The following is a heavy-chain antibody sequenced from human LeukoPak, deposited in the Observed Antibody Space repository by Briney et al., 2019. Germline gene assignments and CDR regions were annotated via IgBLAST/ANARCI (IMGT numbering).Heavy chain of an antibody. D-gene: IGHD4-17*01. J-gene: IGHJ5*02. V-gene: IGHV4-59*01. CDR3: AREGWGDYGRFGP. Sequence: SETLSLTCTVSGGSISSYYWSWIRQPPGKGLEWIGYIYYSGSTNYNPSLKSRVTISVDTSKNQFSLKLSSVTAADTAVYYCAREGWGDYGRFGPWGQGTLVTVSS. CDR2: IYYSGST. CDR1: GGSISSYY.